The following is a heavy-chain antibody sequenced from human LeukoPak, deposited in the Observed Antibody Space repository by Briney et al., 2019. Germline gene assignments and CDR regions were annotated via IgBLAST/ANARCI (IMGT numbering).Heavy chain of an antibody. CDR3: ARDSGHIVVAPAARSYYYYYMDV. Sequence: ASVKVSCKASGYTFTGYYMHWVRQAPGQGLVWMGWISAYNGNTNYAQKLQGRVTMTTDTSTSTAYMELRSLRSDDTAVYYCARDSGHIVVAPAARSYYYYYMDVWGKGTTVTVSS. J-gene: IGHJ6*03. CDR1: GYTFTGYY. D-gene: IGHD2-2*01. CDR2: ISAYNGNT. V-gene: IGHV1-18*04.